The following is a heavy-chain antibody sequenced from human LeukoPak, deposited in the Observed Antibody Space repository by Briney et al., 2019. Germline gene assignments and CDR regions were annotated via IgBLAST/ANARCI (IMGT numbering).Heavy chain of an antibody. CDR2: IHQDGSEE. V-gene: IGHV3-7*01. D-gene: IGHD3-22*01. CDR3: ARRSGYYWDAFDV. J-gene: IGHJ3*01. CDR1: GFTFGTYW. Sequence: PGGSLRLSCAASGFTFGTYWMSWVRQAPGKGLEWVANIHQDGSEEYYVDSVKGRFTISRDNANNLLHLQMNNLRADDTAVYYCARRSGYYWDAFDVWGQGTMVTVSS.